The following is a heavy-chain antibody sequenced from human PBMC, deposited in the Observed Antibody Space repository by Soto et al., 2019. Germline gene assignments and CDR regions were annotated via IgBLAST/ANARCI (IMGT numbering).Heavy chain of an antibody. J-gene: IGHJ3*01. Sequence: QMQLLESGPGLVKPSETLSLTCSVSGASIRNYYWHWVRQLPGKGLEWIGYVYTPDYTRYNSSLKSRVTISVDTSKSQFSLRLNSVTAADTAVYYCATWHEREHAYDVWGLGTTVTVSS. CDR3: ATWHEREHAYDV. CDR1: GASIRNYY. V-gene: IGHV4-59*03. CDR2: VYTPDYT. D-gene: IGHD1-1*01.